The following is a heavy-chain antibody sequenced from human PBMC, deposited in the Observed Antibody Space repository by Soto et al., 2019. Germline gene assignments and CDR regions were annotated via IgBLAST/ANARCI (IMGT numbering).Heavy chain of an antibody. CDR2: ISYDGSNK. J-gene: IGHJ4*02. CDR1: GFTFSSYA. D-gene: IGHD3-10*01. CDR3: ARGSTDSYPGSRIFDF. Sequence: PGGSLRLSCAASGFTFSSYAMHWVRQAPGKGLEWVAVISYDGSNKYYADSVKGRFTISRDNSKNTLYLQMNSLRAEDTAVYYCARGSTDSYPGSRIFDFWGRGTLVTVSS. V-gene: IGHV3-30-3*01.